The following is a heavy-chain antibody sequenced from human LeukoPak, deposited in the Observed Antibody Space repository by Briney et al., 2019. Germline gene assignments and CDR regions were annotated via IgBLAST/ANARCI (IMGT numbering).Heavy chain of an antibody. D-gene: IGHD3-10*01. J-gene: IGHJ4*02. CDR3: ATDLGSAPFDY. CDR2: IWSDGSNK. CDR1: GFTFSSYG. V-gene: IGHV3-33*01. Sequence: GGSLRLSCAASGFTFSSYGIHWVRQAPGKGLEWVAVIWSDGSNKNYADSVKGRFTISRDNSKNTLYLQMNSLRVEDTAMYYCATDLGSAPFDYWGQGTLVTVSS.